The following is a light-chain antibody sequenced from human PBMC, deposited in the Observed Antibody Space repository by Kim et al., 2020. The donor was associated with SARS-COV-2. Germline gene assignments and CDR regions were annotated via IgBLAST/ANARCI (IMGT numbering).Light chain of an antibody. Sequence: SPGERAALPGRASQSFGTNLAWYQQKPGQAPRLLLYGTSIRATGIPARFSGSGSGTEFTLTISSLQSEDFAVYYCQQYNNWPLPCTFGQGTKLEI. CDR1: QSFGTN. CDR2: GTS. J-gene: IGKJ2*02. V-gene: IGKV3-15*01. CDR3: QQYNNWPLPCT.